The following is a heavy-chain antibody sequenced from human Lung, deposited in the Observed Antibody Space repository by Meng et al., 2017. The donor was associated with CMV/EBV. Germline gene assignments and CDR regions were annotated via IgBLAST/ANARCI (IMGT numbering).Heavy chain of an antibody. D-gene: IGHD6-19*01. J-gene: IGHJ4*02. CDR3: ASFPPPGKQWLVTDY. V-gene: IGHV4-4*02. Sequence: GQLEVSGPGLVKPSGTLSLTCAVSGGSISSSNWWSWVRQPPGKGLEWIGEIYHSGSTTYNPSLKSRVTISVDKSKNQFSLKLSSVTAADTAVYYCASFPPPGKQWLVTDYWGQGTLVTVSS. CDR1: GGSISSSNW. CDR2: IYHSGST.